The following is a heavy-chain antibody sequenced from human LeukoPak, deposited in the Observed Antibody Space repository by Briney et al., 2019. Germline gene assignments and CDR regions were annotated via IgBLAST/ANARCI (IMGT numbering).Heavy chain of an antibody. CDR1: GGSFSGYY. CDR2: INHSGST. V-gene: IGHV4-34*01. J-gene: IGHJ2*01. Sequence: SETLSLTCAVYGGSFSGYYWSWIRQPPGKGLEWIGEINHSGSTNYNPSLKSRVTISIDTSKNQFSLKLTSVTAADTAVYYCAGYREYWDWHFDLWGRGAPVTVSP. D-gene: IGHD2-8*02. CDR3: AGYREYWDWHFDL.